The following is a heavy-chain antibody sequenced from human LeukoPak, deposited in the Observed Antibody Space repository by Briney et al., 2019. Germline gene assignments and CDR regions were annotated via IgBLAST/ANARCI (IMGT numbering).Heavy chain of an antibody. CDR2: ISSGSSYI. D-gene: IGHD3-3*01. CDR3: AKDFESWSRPWIDY. Sequence: GGSLRLSCAPSGFTFSRYNMNGVRQAPGKGLEWVSSISSGSSYIFYADSVKGRFTISRDNAKNSLYLQKNSLRAEDTAVYYCAKDFESWSRPWIDYWGQGSLVSVSS. V-gene: IGHV3-21*01. J-gene: IGHJ4*02. CDR1: GFTFSRYN.